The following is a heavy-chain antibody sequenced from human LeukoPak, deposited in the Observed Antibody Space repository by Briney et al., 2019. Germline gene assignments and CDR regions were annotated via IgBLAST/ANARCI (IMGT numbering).Heavy chain of an antibody. J-gene: IGHJ6*03. CDR1: GYTLTELP. D-gene: IGHD3-10*01. CDR2: FDPEDGET. V-gene: IGHV1-24*01. Sequence: ASVKVSCKVSGYTLTELPMHWVRQAPGKGLEWMGGFDPEDGETIYAQKFQGRVTMTEDTSTDTAYMELSSLRSEDTAVYYCAAARITMVRGVIHYYYYYYMDVWGKGTTVTVSS. CDR3: AAARITMVRGVIHYYYYYYMDV.